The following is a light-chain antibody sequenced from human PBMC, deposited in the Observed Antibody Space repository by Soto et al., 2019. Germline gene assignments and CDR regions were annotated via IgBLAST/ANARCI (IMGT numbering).Light chain of an antibody. CDR3: QQYGGSPRT. J-gene: IGKJ1*01. CDR2: GAS. V-gene: IGKV3-20*01. Sequence: EIVLTQSPGTLSLSPGERATLSCRASQTVSSNYLAWCQQRPGQAPRLLIYGASTRAAGIPDRFSGSGSGTDFTLTITRLEPEDFAVYYCQQYGGSPRTFGQGTKVDIK. CDR1: QTVSSNY.